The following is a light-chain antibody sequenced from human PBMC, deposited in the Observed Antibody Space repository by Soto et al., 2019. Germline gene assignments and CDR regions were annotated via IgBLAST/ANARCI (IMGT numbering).Light chain of an antibody. J-gene: IGLJ3*02. V-gene: IGLV2-8*01. Sequence: QSALTQPPSASGSPGQSVTISCTGTSSDVGIYNFVSWYQQHPGKVPKLMIYEVSKRPSGIPDRFSGSKSGNTASLTVSGLQAEDEADYYCSSYAGSNNLLFGGGTKLTVL. CDR2: EVS. CDR3: SSYAGSNNLL. CDR1: SSDVGIYNF.